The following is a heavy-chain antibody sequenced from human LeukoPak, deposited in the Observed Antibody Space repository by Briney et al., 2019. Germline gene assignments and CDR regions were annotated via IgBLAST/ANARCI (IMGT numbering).Heavy chain of an antibody. CDR3: ARDGRGPADY. D-gene: IGHD3-16*01. CDR1: GFNFSNYG. J-gene: IGHJ4*02. CDR2: IWYDGSNK. V-gene: IGHV3-33*01. Sequence: GGSLRLSCAASGFNFSNYGMHWVRQAPGKGLEWVTAIWYDGSNKYYAGSVKDRFTISRDNSKNTVYLQMNSLRAEDTAVYYCARDGRGPADYWGQGTLVTISS.